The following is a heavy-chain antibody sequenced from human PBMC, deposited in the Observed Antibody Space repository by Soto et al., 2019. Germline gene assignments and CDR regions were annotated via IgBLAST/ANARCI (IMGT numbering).Heavy chain of an antibody. CDR2: IYYSGST. J-gene: IGHJ5*02. CDR3: ARDYYGSGSYGLNWFDP. D-gene: IGHD3-10*01. CDR1: GGSISSGGYY. Sequence: QVQLQESGPGLVKPSQTLSLTCTVSGGSISSGGYYWSWIRQHPGKGLEWIGYIYYSGSTYYNPSLKSRVTISVDTSKNQFSLKLSSVTAADTAVYYCARDYYGSGSYGLNWFDPWGQGTLVTVSS. V-gene: IGHV4-31*03.